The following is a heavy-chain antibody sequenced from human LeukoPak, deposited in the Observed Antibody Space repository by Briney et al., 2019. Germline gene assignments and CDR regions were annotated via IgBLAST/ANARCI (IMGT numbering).Heavy chain of an antibody. J-gene: IGHJ4*02. CDR1: GFTFSSYS. V-gene: IGHV3-48*01. CDR2: ISDSSSTM. CDR3: ARDRDWAFDY. Sequence: GGSLRLSCAASGFTFSSYSMNWVRQAPGKGLEWVSYISDSSSTMYYADSVKGRFTISRDNAKNSLYLQMNSLRAEDTAVYYCARDRDWAFDYWGQGTLVTVSS. D-gene: IGHD3-9*01.